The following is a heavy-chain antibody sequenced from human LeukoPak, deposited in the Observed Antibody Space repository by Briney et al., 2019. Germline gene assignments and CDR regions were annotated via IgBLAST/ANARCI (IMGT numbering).Heavy chain of an antibody. Sequence: PSETLSLTCAVYDGSFSGYYWSWIRQPPGKGLEWIGEINHSGSTNYNPSLKSRVTISVDTSKNQFSLKLSSVTAADTAVYYCAREAGYYDYVWGGYRSPYFDYWGQGTLVTVSS. J-gene: IGHJ4*02. D-gene: IGHD3-16*02. CDR2: INHSGST. V-gene: IGHV4-34*01. CDR1: DGSFSGYY. CDR3: AREAGYYDYVWGGYRSPYFDY.